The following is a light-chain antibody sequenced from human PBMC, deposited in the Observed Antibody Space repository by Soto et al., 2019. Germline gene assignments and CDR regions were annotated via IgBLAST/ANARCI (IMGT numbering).Light chain of an antibody. CDR1: QTVNSNY. CDR2: GAS. Sequence: EIVLTQSPGTLSSSPGQTATLSCRASQTVNSNYLAWCQHKPGQAPRLLIYGASRRATGIPDRFSGSGSGTDFTLTITRLEPEDFAVYFCQQYSGLPMTFGQGTRLEI. J-gene: IGKJ5*01. CDR3: QQYSGLPMT. V-gene: IGKV3-20*01.